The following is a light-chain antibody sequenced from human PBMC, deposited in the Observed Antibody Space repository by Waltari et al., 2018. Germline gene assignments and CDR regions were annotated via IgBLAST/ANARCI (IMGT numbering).Light chain of an antibody. V-gene: IGLV2-8*01. CDR1: SSDVGGYNY. Sequence: QSALTQPPSASGSPGQSVTISCTGTSSDVGGYNYVSLYQQHPGKAPNLMIYEVSKRPSGVPDRFSGSKSGNTASLTVSGLQAEDEADYYCSSYAGSNNLGVFGGGTKLTVL. CDR2: EVS. CDR3: SSYAGSNNLGV. J-gene: IGLJ2*01.